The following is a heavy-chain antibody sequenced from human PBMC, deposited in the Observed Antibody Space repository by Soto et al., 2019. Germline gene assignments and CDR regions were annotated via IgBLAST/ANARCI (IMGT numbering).Heavy chain of an antibody. CDR1: GFTFSTYG. J-gene: IGHJ4*01. V-gene: IGHV3-33*01. CDR2: MWYVGTNE. CDR3: ARTDCSSSTCPSDLVGATTMEY. D-gene: IGHD2-2*01. Sequence: PGGSLRLSCAASGFTFSTYGMHWVRQAPGKGLAWVAVMWYVGTNEKYADSVKGRFTISRDHSKSTLYLQMNSLRAEDTGVYYCARTDCSSSTCPSDLVGATTMEYWGHGAPVTVSS.